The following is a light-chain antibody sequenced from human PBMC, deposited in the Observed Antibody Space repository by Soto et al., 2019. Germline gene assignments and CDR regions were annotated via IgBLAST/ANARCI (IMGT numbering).Light chain of an antibody. CDR2: DAS. Sequence: EIVLTQSPATLSLSPGERATLSCRASQSVGGHLAWYQQKPGQAPRLLIYDASDSATGIPARFSGSGSETDFTLTISILEPDDFAVYYCQQRNNWPPSITFGQGTRLEMK. V-gene: IGKV3-11*01. J-gene: IGKJ5*01. CDR3: QQRNNWPPSIT. CDR1: QSVGGH.